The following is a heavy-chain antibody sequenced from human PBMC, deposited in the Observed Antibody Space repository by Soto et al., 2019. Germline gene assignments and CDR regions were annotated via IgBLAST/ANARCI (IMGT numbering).Heavy chain of an antibody. Sequence: QVQLVQSRAEVKNPGASVKVSCKASGYSFTRYGIAWAPQAPGQGLEWIGWINTYNGNTNYAQNLQGRVTLTTDTSTSTAYMELTSLRSNDTAIYYCAMVDVYVTPSPQDVWGQGTTVIVSS. CDR2: INTYNGNT. D-gene: IGHD3-16*01. CDR1: GYSFTRYG. CDR3: AMVDVYVTPSPQDV. J-gene: IGHJ6*02. V-gene: IGHV1-18*01.